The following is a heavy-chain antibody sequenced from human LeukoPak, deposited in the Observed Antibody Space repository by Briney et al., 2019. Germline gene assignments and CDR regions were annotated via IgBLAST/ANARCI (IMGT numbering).Heavy chain of an antibody. CDR1: GYSISSGYY. Sequence: SETLSLTCAVSGYSISSGYYWGWSRQPPGKGLEWIGSIYHSGSTYYNPSLKSRFTISVDTSKNQFSLKLSSVTAADTAVYYCARHASGYYGSGSSPPFDYWGQGTLVTVSS. J-gene: IGHJ4*02. D-gene: IGHD3-10*01. CDR2: IYHSGST. CDR3: ARHASGYYGSGSSPPFDY. V-gene: IGHV4-38-2*01.